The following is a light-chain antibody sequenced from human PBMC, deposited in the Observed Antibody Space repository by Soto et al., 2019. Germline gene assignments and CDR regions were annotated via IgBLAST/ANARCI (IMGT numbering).Light chain of an antibody. CDR2: TAS. J-gene: IGKJ5*01. Sequence: DIRMTQYPSSLSASVGDTVTITCRASQSISSHLNWYQQKPGKAPNLLMYTASNLQSGVPSRFSGSGSGTDFTLTIISLQPEDFATYYCQQSYSTPISFGHGTRLEI. CDR1: QSISSH. V-gene: IGKV1-39*01. CDR3: QQSYSTPIS.